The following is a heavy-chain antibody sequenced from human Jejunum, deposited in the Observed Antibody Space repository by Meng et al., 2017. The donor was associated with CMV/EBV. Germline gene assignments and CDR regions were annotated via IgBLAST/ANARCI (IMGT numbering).Heavy chain of an antibody. CDR3: ARNFGSGGRTDYWYFDL. J-gene: IGHJ2*01. CDR1: SISSSSYY. Sequence: SISSSSYYWGWSRQPPGKGLEWIGSIYYSGGTYYNPSLKSRVTISVDTSKNQFSLKLSSVTAADTAVYYCARNFGSGGRTDYWYFDLWGRGTLVTVSS. D-gene: IGHD3-3*01. V-gene: IGHV4-39*01. CDR2: IYYSGGT.